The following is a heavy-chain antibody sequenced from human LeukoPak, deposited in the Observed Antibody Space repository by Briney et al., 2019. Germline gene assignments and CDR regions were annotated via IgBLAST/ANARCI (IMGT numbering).Heavy chain of an antibody. CDR2: ISVYNGNT. CDR1: GYTFTSYG. V-gene: IGHV1-18*04. Sequence: ASVKVSCKASGYTFTSYGISWVRQAPGQGLEWMGWISVYNGNTNYAQKLQGRVTMTTDTSTSTAYMEPRSLRSDDTAVYYCARDFMLGDGGYVYYGMDVWGKGTTVTVSS. J-gene: IGHJ6*04. D-gene: IGHD5-12*01. CDR3: ARDFMLGDGGYVYYGMDV.